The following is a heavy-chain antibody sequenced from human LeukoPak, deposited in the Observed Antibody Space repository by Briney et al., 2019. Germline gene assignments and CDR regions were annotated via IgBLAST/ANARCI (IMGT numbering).Heavy chain of an antibody. V-gene: IGHV3-23*01. CDR2: ISGSGGST. CDR3: AKEDPGITAARTPAPFDY. CDR1: GFTFSSYA. J-gene: IGHJ4*02. Sequence: PGGSLRLSCAASGFTFSSYAMSWVRQAPGKGLEWVSAISGSGGSTYYADSVKGRFTISRDNSKNTLYLQMNSLRAEDTALYYCAKEDPGITAARTPAPFDYWGQGTLVTVSS. D-gene: IGHD6-13*01.